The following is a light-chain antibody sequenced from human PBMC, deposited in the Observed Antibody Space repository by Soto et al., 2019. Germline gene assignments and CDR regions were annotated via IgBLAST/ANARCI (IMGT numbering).Light chain of an antibody. V-gene: IGLV6-57*04. CDR2: EDN. J-gene: IGLJ2*01. Sequence: NFMLTQPHSVSESPGKTVTISCTRRSGSIASNYVQWYQQRPGSAPTPVLYEDNERPSGVPDRFSGSIDSSSNSASLTISGLKTDDEADYYCQSYHSGNVVFGGGTKLTVL. CDR1: SGSIASNY. CDR3: QSYHSGNVV.